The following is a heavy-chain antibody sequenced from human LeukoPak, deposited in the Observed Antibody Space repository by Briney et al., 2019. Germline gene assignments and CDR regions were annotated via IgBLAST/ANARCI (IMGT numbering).Heavy chain of an antibody. CDR2: INLDGSEK. Sequence: PGGSLRLSCAASGFTFNRYWMTWVRQAPGKGLEWVVNINLDGSEKYYVDSVKGRFTVSGDNAEKSLFLQMNSLRAEDTAVYYCARDYAAGAIDVWGRGTTVTVSS. J-gene: IGHJ6*02. V-gene: IGHV3-7*01. D-gene: IGHD6-13*01. CDR3: ARDYAAGAIDV. CDR1: GFTFNRYW.